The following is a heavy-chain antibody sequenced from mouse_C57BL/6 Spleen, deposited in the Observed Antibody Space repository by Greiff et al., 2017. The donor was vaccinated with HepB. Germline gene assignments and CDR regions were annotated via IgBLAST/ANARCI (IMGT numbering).Heavy chain of an antibody. V-gene: IGHV8-12*01. Sequence: QVTLKVCGPGILQSSQTLSLTCSFSGFSLSTSGMGVSWIRQPSGKGLEWLAHIYWDDDKRYNPSLKSRLTISKDTSRNQVFLKITSVDTADTATYYCARRGNSRESSYYAMDYWGQGTSVTVSS. CDR2: IYWDDDK. J-gene: IGHJ4*01. CDR3: ARRGNSRESSYYAMDY. CDR1: GFSLSTSGMG.